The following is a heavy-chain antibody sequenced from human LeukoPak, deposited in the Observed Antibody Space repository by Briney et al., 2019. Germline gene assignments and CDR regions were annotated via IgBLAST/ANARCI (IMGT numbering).Heavy chain of an antibody. J-gene: IGHJ4*02. D-gene: IGHD1-26*01. CDR3: AKNGDRRVGPTASFDY. CDR1: GFTFSNYG. Sequence: RPGGSLRLSCAASGFTFSNYGMHWVRQAPGKRLEWVAFTRYDTNDKYYADSVKGRFTISRDNSKNTLYLQMNSLRAEDTAIYYCAKNGDRRVGPTASFDYWGQGTLVTVSS. V-gene: IGHV3-30*02. CDR2: TRYDTNDK.